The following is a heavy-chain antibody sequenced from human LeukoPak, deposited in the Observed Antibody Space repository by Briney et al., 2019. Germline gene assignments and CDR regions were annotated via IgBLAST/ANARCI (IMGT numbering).Heavy chain of an antibody. V-gene: IGHV3-23*01. D-gene: IGHD3-22*01. CDR3: AKDQSITMIVVVSFDY. J-gene: IGHJ4*02. CDR1: GFTFSSYA. CDR2: ISGSGDNT. Sequence: GGSLRLSCAASGFTFSSYAMSWVRQAPGKGLERVSSISGSGDNTYYADSVKGRFTISRDDSKNTLYLQMNSLRAEDTAVYYCAKDQSITMIVVVSFDYWGQGTLVTVSS.